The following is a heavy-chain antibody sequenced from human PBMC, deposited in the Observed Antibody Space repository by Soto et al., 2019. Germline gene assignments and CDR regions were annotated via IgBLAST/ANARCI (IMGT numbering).Heavy chain of an antibody. CDR2: ISSNGIIT. J-gene: IGHJ4*02. Sequence: QGQLVESGGGVVHPGRSLRLSCAGTGFILSNYGMHWVRQAPGKGLEWVAVISSNGIITYADSVKGRFTISRYTSKNTVNLQMNSLRAEDTGLYYCAKSSGGSYQEFDYWGQGTLVTVSS. CDR3: AKSSGGSYQEFDY. D-gene: IGHD1-26*01. V-gene: IGHV3-30*18. CDR1: GFILSNYG.